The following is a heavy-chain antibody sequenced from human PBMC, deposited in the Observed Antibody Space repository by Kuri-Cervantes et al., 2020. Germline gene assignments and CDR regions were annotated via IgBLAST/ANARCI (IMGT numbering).Heavy chain of an antibody. CDR2: IDWDDDK. D-gene: IGHD2-2*01. CDR3: AHRKICSSTSCYGVDAFDI. Sequence: SWVRQAPGKGLEWLARIDWDDDKFYSTSLKTRLTISKDTSKNQVVLTMTNMDPVDTATYYCAHRKICSSTSCYGVDAFDIWGQGTMVTVSS. J-gene: IGHJ3*02. V-gene: IGHV2-70*12.